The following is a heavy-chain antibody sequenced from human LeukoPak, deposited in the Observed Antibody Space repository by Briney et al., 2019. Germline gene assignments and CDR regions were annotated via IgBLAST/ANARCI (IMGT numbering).Heavy chain of an antibody. V-gene: IGHV3-53*01. CDR1: GFTVSSNY. Sequence: GGSLRVSCAASGFTVSSNYMSWVRQAPGKGLEWVSVIYSGGSTYYADSVKGRFTISRDNSKNTLYLQMNSLRAEDTAVYYCARVGSGYIGYWGQGTLVTVSS. CDR3: ARVGSGYIGY. D-gene: IGHD3-3*01. J-gene: IGHJ4*02. CDR2: IYSGGST.